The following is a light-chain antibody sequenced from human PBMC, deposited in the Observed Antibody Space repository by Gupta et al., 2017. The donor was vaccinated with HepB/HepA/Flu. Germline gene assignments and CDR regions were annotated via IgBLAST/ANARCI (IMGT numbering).Light chain of an antibody. CDR3: QQRSHWCS. Sequence: ELVLTQSSATLSLAPGERVTFSCRASQSVSSYLNWYQQKPDQAPRLLIYDASNRATGIPARFSGSGSGIDFTLTISSLEPEDFAIYYCQQRSHWCSFGQGTKLEI. CDR2: DAS. CDR1: QSVSSY. V-gene: IGKV3-11*01. J-gene: IGKJ2*04.